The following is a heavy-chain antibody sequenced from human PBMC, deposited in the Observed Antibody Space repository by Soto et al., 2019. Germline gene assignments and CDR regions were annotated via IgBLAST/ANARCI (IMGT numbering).Heavy chain of an antibody. CDR1: GYSFTSYW. V-gene: IGHV5-51*01. Sequence: GESLKISCKGSGYSFTSYWIGWVRQMPGKGLEWMGIIYPGDSDTGYSPSFQGQVTISADKSISTAYLQWSSLKASGTAMYYCARHSPYIYDFWSGYPLYYYGMDVWGQGTTVTVSS. CDR3: ARHSPYIYDFWSGYPLYYYGMDV. J-gene: IGHJ6*02. CDR2: IYPGDSDT. D-gene: IGHD3-3*01.